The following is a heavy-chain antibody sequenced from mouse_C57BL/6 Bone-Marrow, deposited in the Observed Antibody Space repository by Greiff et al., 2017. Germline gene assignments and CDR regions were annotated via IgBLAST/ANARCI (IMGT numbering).Heavy chain of an antibody. Sequence: VQLQQPGAELVKPGASVKLSCKASGYTFTSYWMQWVKQRPGQGLEWIGEIDPSDSYTNYTQKFKGKATLTVDTSSSTAYMQLSSLTSEDSAVYYCAREGTGNYWGQGTTLTVSS. CDR3: AREGTGNY. D-gene: IGHD4-1*01. J-gene: IGHJ2*01. CDR1: GYTFTSYW. V-gene: IGHV1-50*01. CDR2: IDPSDSYT.